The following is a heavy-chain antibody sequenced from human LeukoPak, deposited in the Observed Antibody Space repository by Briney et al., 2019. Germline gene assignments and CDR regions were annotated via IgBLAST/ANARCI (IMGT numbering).Heavy chain of an antibody. V-gene: IGHV3-7*01. CDR3: ARDPPYYDFWSGYYNY. CDR2: IKQDGSEK. Sequence: GGSLRLSCAASGFTFSSYWMSWVRQAPGQGLEWLANIKQDGSEKYYVDSVKGRFTISRDNAKNSLYLQMNSLRAEDTAVYYCARDPPYYDFWSGYYNYWGQGTLVTVSS. CDR1: GFTFSSYW. D-gene: IGHD3-3*01. J-gene: IGHJ4*02.